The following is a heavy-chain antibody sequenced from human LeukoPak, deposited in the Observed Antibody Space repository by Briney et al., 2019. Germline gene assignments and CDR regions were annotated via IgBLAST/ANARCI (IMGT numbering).Heavy chain of an antibody. V-gene: IGHV4-34*01. Sequence: SETLSLTCAVYGGSFSGYYWSWIRQPPGKGLEWIGEINHSGSTNYNPSLKSRVTISVDTSKNQFSLKLSSVTAADTAVYYCARSSGAFDIWGQGTMVTVSS. CDR2: INHSGST. CDR3: ARSSGAFDI. D-gene: IGHD3-10*01. CDR1: GGSFSGYY. J-gene: IGHJ3*02.